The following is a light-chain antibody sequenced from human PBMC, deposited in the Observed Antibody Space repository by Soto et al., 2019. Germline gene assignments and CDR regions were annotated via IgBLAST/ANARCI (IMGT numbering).Light chain of an antibody. Sequence: EIVLTQSPATLSLSPGERATLSCRASQSISSYLAWYQHKPGQAPRLLIYDASTRAAGIAARFSGSGSGTDFTLTISSLEPEDFAVYFCQLRSNWPPTWTFGQGTKVEVK. J-gene: IGKJ1*01. CDR2: DAS. CDR1: QSISSY. CDR3: QLRSNWPPTWT. V-gene: IGKV3-11*01.